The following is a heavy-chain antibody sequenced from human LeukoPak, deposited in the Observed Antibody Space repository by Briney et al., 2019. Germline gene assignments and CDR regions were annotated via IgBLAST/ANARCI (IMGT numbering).Heavy chain of an antibody. V-gene: IGHV5-51*01. Sequence: GESLKISCKGSGYSFTSYWIGWVRQMPGKGLEWMGIIYPGDSDTRYSPSFQGQVTISADKSISTAHLQWSSLKASDTAMYYCARPSAHCGGDCYIDYWGQGTLVTVSS. CDR1: GYSFTSYW. D-gene: IGHD2-21*02. CDR3: ARPSAHCGGDCYIDY. J-gene: IGHJ4*02. CDR2: IYPGDSDT.